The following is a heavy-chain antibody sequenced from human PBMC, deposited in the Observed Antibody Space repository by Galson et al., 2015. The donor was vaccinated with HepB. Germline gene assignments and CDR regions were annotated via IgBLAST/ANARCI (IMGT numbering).Heavy chain of an antibody. J-gene: IGHJ4*02. CDR3: AKDLTATY. V-gene: IGHV3-23*01. CDR1: GFTFSNSA. D-gene: IGHD6-25*01. CDR2: ISGTGGST. Sequence: SLRLSCAASGFTFSNSAMSWVRQAPGKGLEWVSAISGTGGSTYYADSVTGRFAISRDNSKNTLYLQMNSLRADDTAVYYCAKDLTATYWGQGTLVTVSS.